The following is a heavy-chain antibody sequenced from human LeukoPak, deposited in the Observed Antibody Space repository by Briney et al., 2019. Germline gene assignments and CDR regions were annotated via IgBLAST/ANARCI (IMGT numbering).Heavy chain of an antibody. J-gene: IGHJ4*02. D-gene: IGHD4-17*01. CDR2: IYYSGST. CDR1: GGSISSSSYY. V-gene: IGHV4-39*01. CDR3: AADYGDYGHY. Sequence: SETLSLTCTVSGGSISSSSYYWGWIRQPPGKGLEWIGSIYYSGSTYYNPSLKSRVTISVDTSKNQFSLKLSSVTAADTAVYYCAADYGDYGHYWGQGTLVTVSS.